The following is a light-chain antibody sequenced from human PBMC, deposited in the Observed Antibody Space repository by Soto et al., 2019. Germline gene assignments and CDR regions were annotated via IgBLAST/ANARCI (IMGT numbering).Light chain of an antibody. CDR2: TAG. CDR3: SAWDNSLNGYV. J-gene: IGLJ1*01. V-gene: IGLV1-44*01. Sequence: QSVLPQPLSSSASPGHRVTISCSGGSSNIGSNTVAWYQHLPGTAPPRLIFTAGQRPSGVPGRFSGSKSGTSASLAISGLQSEDEGDYYCSAWDNSLNGYVFGPGNKVTVL. CDR1: SSNIGSNT.